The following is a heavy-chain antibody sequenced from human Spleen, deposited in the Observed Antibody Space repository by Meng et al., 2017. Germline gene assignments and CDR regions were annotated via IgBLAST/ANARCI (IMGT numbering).Heavy chain of an antibody. J-gene: IGHJ3*02. D-gene: IGHD6-13*01. CDR3: VKDGAGGGYSSTLYGWGDSFDI. V-gene: IGHV3-13*03. CDR1: GFTFSSYD. CDR2: IGTAGDT. Sequence: GESLKISCAACGFTFSSYDMHWVRQATGKGLEWVSAIGTAGDTYYPGSVKGQFTISRENAKNSLYLQMNNLSAEDMALYYCVKDGAGGGYSSTLYGWGDSFDIWGQGTMVTVSS.